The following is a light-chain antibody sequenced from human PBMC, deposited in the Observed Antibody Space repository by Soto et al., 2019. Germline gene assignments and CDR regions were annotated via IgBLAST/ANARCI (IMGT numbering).Light chain of an antibody. J-gene: IGKJ3*01. CDR2: GTS. CDR1: QSIGTY. V-gene: IGKV1-39*01. Sequence: DIQMTQSPSSVSASVGDRVTITCRASQSIGTYLNWYQQKPGKAPKVLIYGTSTLQSGVPSRFSGGGSGTDFTITISSLQAEDSATYYCQESYTKFTFGPGTKVDIK. CDR3: QESYTKFT.